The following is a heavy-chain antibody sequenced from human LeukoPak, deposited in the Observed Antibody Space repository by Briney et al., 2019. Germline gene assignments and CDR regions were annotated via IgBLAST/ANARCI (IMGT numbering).Heavy chain of an antibody. Sequence: GRSLRLSCAASGFTFDDYAMHWVRQAPGKGLEWVSGISWNGGDIGYADSVKGRFTISRDNAKNSLYLQMNSLRAEDTAFYYCAKEHSSGGELLDYWGQGTLVTVSS. D-gene: IGHD1-26*01. CDR2: ISWNGGDI. CDR3: AKEHSSGGELLDY. V-gene: IGHV3-9*01. CDR1: GFTFDDYA. J-gene: IGHJ4*02.